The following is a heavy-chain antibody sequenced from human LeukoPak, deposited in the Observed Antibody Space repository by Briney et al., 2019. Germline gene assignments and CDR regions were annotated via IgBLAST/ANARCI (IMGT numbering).Heavy chain of an antibody. CDR2: IKIKSDGGTT. D-gene: IGHD6-13*01. Sequence: PGGSLRLSCAASGFTFSHAWMTWVRQAPGKGLEWVGRIKIKSDGGTTVYAAPVKGRFTISRDDSKNTMCLQMNSLKTEDTAVYYCTPLWDSSSWYRTDVWGQGTPVTVSS. V-gene: IGHV3-15*01. CDR1: GFTFSHAW. CDR3: TPLWDSSSWYRTDV. J-gene: IGHJ6*02.